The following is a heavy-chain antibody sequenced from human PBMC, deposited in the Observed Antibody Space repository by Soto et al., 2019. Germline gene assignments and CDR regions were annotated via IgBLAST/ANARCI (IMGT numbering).Heavy chain of an antibody. CDR3: AREPPTANWNGLYYGMDV. CDR2: INPSGGST. D-gene: IGHD1-20*01. Sequence: ASVKVSCKASGYTFTSYYMHRVRQAPGQGLEWMGIINPSGGSTSYAQKFQGRVTMTRDTSTSTVYMELSSLRSEDTAVYYCAREPPTANWNGLYYGMDVWGQGTTVTVSS. CDR1: GYTFTSYY. J-gene: IGHJ6*02. V-gene: IGHV1-46*01.